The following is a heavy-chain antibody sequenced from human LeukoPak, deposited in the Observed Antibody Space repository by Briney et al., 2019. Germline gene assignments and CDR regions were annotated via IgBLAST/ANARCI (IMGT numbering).Heavy chain of an antibody. Sequence: GGSLRLSCAASGFTLSSYWMHWVRQAPGKGLAWVSRINSDGSSTFYADSVKGRFTISRDNAKNSLYLQMNSLRAEDTAVYYCASHYGSGSYYTDYWGQGTLVTVSS. CDR3: ASHYGSGSYYTDY. CDR1: GFTLSSYW. V-gene: IGHV3-74*01. CDR2: INSDGSST. D-gene: IGHD3-10*01. J-gene: IGHJ4*02.